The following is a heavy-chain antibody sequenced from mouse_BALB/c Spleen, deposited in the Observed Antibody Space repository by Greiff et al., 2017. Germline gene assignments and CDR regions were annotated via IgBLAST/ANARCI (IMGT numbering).Heavy chain of an antibody. V-gene: IGHV5-6-3*01. CDR1: GFTFSSYG. J-gene: IGHJ4*01. CDR2: INSNGGST. Sequence: EVQRVESGGGLVQPGGSLKLSCAASGFTFSSYGMSWVRQTPDKRLELVATINSNGGSTYYPDSVKGRFTISRDNAKNTLYLQMSSLKSEDTAMYYCARDGYLYAMDYWGQGTSVTVSS. D-gene: IGHD2-2*01. CDR3: ARDGYLYAMDY.